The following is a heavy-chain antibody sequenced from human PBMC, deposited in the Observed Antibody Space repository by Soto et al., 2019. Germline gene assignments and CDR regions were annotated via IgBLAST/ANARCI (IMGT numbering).Heavy chain of an antibody. V-gene: IGHV3-74*01. CDR3: ARDVTTVYYYYGMDV. CDR1: GFTFSSYW. CDR2: INSDGSST. D-gene: IGHD4-17*01. Sequence: LRLSCAASGFTFSSYWMHWVRQAPGKGLVWVSRINSDGSSTSYADSVKGRFTISRDNAKNTLYLQMNSLRAEDTAVYYCARDVTTVYYYYGMDVWGQGTTVTVSS. J-gene: IGHJ6*02.